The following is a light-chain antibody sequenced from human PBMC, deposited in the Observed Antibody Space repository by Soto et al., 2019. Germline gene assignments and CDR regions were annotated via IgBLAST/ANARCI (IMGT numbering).Light chain of an antibody. J-gene: IGKJ3*01. V-gene: IGKV1-9*01. Sequence: DIQLTQSPSFLSAAVGDRVTITCRASQGIANHCAWYQQKPAKAPSLLIYHASTLQSGVPSRFSGSQSGTEFTLTISSLQPEDFATYYCQQFDSYPFTFGPGTKVDVK. CDR2: HAS. CDR1: QGIANH. CDR3: QQFDSYPFT.